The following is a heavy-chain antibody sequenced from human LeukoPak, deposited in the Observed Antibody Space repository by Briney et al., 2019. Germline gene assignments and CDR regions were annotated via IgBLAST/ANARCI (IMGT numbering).Heavy chain of an antibody. J-gene: IGHJ4*02. V-gene: IGHV5-51*01. CDR3: ARRGDLLAMDY. CDR1: GYNFTTYW. Sequence: PGESLKISCTGSGYNFTTYWIGWVRHMPRKGLDWMGMIYAGDSDTRYRPSFQGQVTTSADKSIRTAYLQWSSVKASDSAFYYCARRGDLLAMDYWGQGTLVTVSS. CDR2: IYAGDSDT. D-gene: IGHD2-15*01.